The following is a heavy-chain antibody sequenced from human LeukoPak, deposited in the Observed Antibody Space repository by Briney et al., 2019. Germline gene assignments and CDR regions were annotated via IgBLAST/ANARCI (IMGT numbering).Heavy chain of an antibody. V-gene: IGHV3-15*01. CDR3: TTDSGRM. J-gene: IGHJ4*02. CDR2: IKSKTDGGTS. D-gene: IGHD6-25*01. CDR1: GFTFSNAW. Sequence: GGSLRLSCAASGFTFSNAWMSWVRQAPGRGLEWVGRIKSKTDGGTSEFAAPVKDRFTISRDDSKNTLYLQMNSLKTEDTAVYYCTTDSGRMWGQGTLVTVSS.